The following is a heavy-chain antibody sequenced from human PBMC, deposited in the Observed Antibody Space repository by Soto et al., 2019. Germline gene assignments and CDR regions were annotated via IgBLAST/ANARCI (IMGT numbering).Heavy chain of an antibody. J-gene: IGHJ6*02. CDR2: IKQDGSEK. Sequence: EVQLVESGGGLVQPGGSLRLSCAASGFTFSSYWMSWVRQAPGKGLEWVANIKQDGSEKYYVDSVKGRFTISRDNAKNSLYLQMNSLRAEDTAVYYCARAAVCSSTSCYHYYYYYGMDVWGQGTTVTVSS. CDR1: GFTFSSYW. D-gene: IGHD2-2*01. CDR3: ARAAVCSSTSCYHYYYYYGMDV. V-gene: IGHV3-7*01.